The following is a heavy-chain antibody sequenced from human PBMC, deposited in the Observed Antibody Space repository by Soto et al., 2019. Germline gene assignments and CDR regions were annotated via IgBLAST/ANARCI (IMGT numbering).Heavy chain of an antibody. CDR3: AKRRGAGGHFDY. V-gene: IGHV3-23*01. CDR1: GSTFSTYA. CDR2: VSSGGGT. J-gene: IGHJ4*02. Sequence: EVELLESGGGLVQPEGSLRLSCAASGSTFSTYAMGWVRQAPGKGLEWVSVVSSGGGTHYADSVKGRFTVSRDNSKNTLSLQMNSLRADDTAVYYCAKRRGAGGHFDYWGQGALVTVSS. D-gene: IGHD2-15*01.